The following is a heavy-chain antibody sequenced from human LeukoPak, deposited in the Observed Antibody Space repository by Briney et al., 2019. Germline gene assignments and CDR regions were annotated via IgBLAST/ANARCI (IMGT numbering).Heavy chain of an antibody. Sequence: GEPLKISCKGSGYNFTTYWIGWVRQMPGKGLEWMGIIYPGDSDTIYSPSFQGQVTISADKSINTAYLQWSSLKASDTAMYYCARLSRETTVTTWFDPWGHGTLVTVSS. V-gene: IGHV5-51*01. J-gene: IGHJ5*02. CDR3: ARLSRETTVTTWFDP. CDR1: GYNFTTYW. CDR2: IYPGDSDT. D-gene: IGHD4-17*01.